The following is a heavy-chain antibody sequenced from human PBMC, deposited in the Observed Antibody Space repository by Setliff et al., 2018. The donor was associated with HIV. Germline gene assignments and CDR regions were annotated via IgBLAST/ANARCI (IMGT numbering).Heavy chain of an antibody. J-gene: IGHJ3*01. V-gene: IGHV4-59*01. D-gene: IGHD1-7*01. CDR2: IYYSGST. Sequence: SETLSLTCTVSGGSISSYYWSWIRQPPGKGLEWIGYIYYSGSTNYNPSLKSRVTISVDTSKNQFSLKLTSVTAADTAVYYCARGPGGTVPKPLEAFDVWGRGAVVTVSS. CDR1: GGSISSYY. CDR3: ARGPGGTVPKPLEAFDV.